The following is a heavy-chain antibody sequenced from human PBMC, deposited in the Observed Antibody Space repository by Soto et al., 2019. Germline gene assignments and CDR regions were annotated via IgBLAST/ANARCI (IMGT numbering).Heavy chain of an antibody. V-gene: IGHV4-59*01. J-gene: IGHJ3*02. CDR3: ARDAFDI. CDR1: GGSIRTSY. Sequence: QVQLQESGPGLVKPSETLSLTCTVSGGSIRTSYWSWIRQPPGKGLEWIGYTYNSGSTNYNPSLKSRVTISVYTSKNQFSLHLSSVTAADTAVYYCARDAFDIWGQGTMVTVSS. CDR2: TYNSGST.